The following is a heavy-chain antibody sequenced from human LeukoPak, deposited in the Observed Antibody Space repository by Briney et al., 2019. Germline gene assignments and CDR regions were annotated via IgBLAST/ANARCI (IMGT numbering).Heavy chain of an antibody. Sequence: GGSLRLSCAASGCTFSDYYMSWIRQAPGKGLEWVPYISSIGSTIYYADSVKGRFTISRDNAKNSLYLQMNSPRAEDNAVYYCARLDGYNYTYFDYWGQGTLVTVYS. CDR1: GCTFSDYY. D-gene: IGHD5-24*01. CDR3: ARLDGYNYTYFDY. V-gene: IGHV3-11*01. J-gene: IGHJ4*02. CDR2: ISSIGSTI.